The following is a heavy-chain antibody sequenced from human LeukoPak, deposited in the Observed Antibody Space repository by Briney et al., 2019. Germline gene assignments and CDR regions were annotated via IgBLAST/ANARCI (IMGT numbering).Heavy chain of an antibody. CDR1: GFTFSSSW. D-gene: IGHD3-10*01. J-gene: IGHJ5*02. CDR3: VRSHHPGGWFDP. CDR2: INQDEI. V-gene: IGHV3-7*01. Sequence: PGGSLRLSCVASGFTFSSSWMSWVRQGPGKGLEWVASINQDEIHYVDAVRGRFTISRDNAKNSLYLQMNSLTADDTAAYYCVRSHHPGGWFDPWGQGTLVTVPS.